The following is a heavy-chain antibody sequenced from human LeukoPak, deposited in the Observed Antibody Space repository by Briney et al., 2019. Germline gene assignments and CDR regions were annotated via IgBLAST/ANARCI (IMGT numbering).Heavy chain of an antibody. J-gene: IGHJ5*02. Sequence: SQTLSLTCTVSGASIGSDDYYWSWIRQPPGKGLKWIAYTHYSGCSFYNPSLKSRITISVDTSKNQFSLRMSSVTAADTAVYYCAREGRDFWSGSRGWFDPWGQGTLVTVSS. CDR1: GASIGSDDYY. CDR3: AREGRDFWSGSRGWFDP. V-gene: IGHV4-30-4*01. CDR2: THYSGCS. D-gene: IGHD3-3*01.